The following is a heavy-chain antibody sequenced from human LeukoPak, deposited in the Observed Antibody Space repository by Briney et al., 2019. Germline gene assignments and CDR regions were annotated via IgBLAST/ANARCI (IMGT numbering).Heavy chain of an antibody. V-gene: IGHV4-38-2*02. J-gene: IGHJ5*02. CDR3: ARGVIGENWFDP. CDR1: GYSISSGYY. Sequence: SETLSLTCTVSGYSISSGYYWGWIRQPPGKGLEWIGSIYHSGSTYYNPSLKSRVTISVDTSKNQFSLKLSSVTAADTAVYYCARGVIGENWFDPWGQGTLVTVSS. D-gene: IGHD3-22*01. CDR2: IYHSGST.